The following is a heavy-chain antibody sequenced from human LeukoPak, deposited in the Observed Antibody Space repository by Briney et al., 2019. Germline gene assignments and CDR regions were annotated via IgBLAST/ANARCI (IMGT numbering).Heavy chain of an antibody. D-gene: IGHD2-15*01. CDR1: GGTFSSYA. J-gene: IGHJ4*02. CDR2: IIPIFGTA. Sequence: ASVKVSCKASGGTFSSYAISWVRQAPGQGLEWMGGIIPIFGTANYAQKFQGRVTITADKSTSTAYMELSSLRSEDTAVYYCASTAALGYCSGGSCFTFDYWGQGTPVTVSS. V-gene: IGHV1-69*06. CDR3: ASTAALGYCSGGSCFTFDY.